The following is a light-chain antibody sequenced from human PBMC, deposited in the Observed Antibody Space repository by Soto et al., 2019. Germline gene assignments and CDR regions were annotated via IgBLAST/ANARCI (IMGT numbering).Light chain of an antibody. CDR1: SSNIGSNT. CDR2: YNN. CDR3: AAWDDSLYGWV. V-gene: IGLV1-44*01. Sequence: QSVLTQQPSASGTPGQRVTISCSGSSSNIGSNTVNWYQQLPGTAPTLLIYYNNQRPSGVPDRFSGSKSGTSASLAISGLQSEDEAHYYCAAWDDSLYGWVFGGGTKLPVL. J-gene: IGLJ3*02.